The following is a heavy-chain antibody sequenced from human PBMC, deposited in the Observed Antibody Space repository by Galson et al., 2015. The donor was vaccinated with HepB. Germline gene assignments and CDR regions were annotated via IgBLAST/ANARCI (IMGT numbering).Heavy chain of an antibody. J-gene: IGHJ5*02. CDR2: ISSSSSTI. CDR1: GFTFSSYS. D-gene: IGHD2-2*01. V-gene: IGHV3-48*04. Sequence: SLRLSCAASGFTFSSYSMNWVRQAPGKGLEWVSYISSSSSTIYYADSVKGRFTISRDNAKNSLYLQSNSVRAEDTAVYYCARSRYCSSTSCYPNWFDPWGQGTLVTVSS. CDR3: ARSRYCSSTSCYPNWFDP.